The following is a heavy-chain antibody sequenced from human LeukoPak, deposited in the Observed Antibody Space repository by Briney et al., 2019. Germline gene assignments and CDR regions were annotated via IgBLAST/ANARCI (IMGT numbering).Heavy chain of an antibody. J-gene: IGHJ6*02. CDR3: AREGCSGGSCYYGMDV. D-gene: IGHD2-15*01. CDR2: ISYDGSNK. CDR1: GFTFSSYA. Sequence: GGSLRLSRAASGFTFSSYAMHWVRQAPGKGLEWVAVISYDGSNKYYADSVKGRFTISRDNSKNTLYLQMNSLRAEDTAVYYCAREGCSGGSCYYGMDVWGQGTTVTVSS. V-gene: IGHV3-30-3*01.